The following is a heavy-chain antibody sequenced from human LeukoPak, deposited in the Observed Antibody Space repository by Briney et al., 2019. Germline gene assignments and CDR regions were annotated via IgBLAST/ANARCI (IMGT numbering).Heavy chain of an antibody. J-gene: IGHJ4*02. D-gene: IGHD6-25*01. Sequence: SVKVSCKASGGTFSSYAISWVRQAPGQGLEWVGGIIPIFGTANYAQKFQGRVTITADESTSTAYMELSSLRSEDTAVYYCAISSAKIGYFDYWGQGTLVTVSS. CDR2: IIPIFGTA. V-gene: IGHV1-69*13. CDR1: GGTFSSYA. CDR3: AISSAKIGYFDY.